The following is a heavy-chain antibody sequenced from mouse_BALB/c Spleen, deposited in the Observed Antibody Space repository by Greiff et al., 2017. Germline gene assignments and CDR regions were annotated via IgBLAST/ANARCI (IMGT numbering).Heavy chain of an antibody. CDR1: GYTFTDYE. CDR2: IDPETGGT. D-gene: IGHD2-4*01. V-gene: IGHV1-15*01. Sequence: QVQLKESGAELVRPGASVTLSCKASGYTFTDYEMHWVKQTPVHGLEWIGAIDPETGGTAYNQKFKGKATLTADKSSSTAYMELRSLTSEDSAVYYCTRATMITEDVWGAGTTVTVSS. CDR3: TRATMITEDV. J-gene: IGHJ1*01.